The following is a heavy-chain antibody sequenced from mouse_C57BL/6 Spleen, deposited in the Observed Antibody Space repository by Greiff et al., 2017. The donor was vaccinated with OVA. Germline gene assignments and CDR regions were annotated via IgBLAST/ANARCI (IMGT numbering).Heavy chain of an antibody. CDR1: GYTFTSYW. CDR3: RGSYEGYYPFAY. D-gene: IGHD2-3*01. CDR2: IDPSDSYT. Sequence: QVQLKESGAELVRPGTSVKLSCKASGYTFTSYWMHWVKQRPGQGLEWIGVIDPSDSYTNYNQKFKGKATLTVDTSSSTAYMQLSSLTSEDSAVYYCRGSYEGYYPFAYWGQGTVVTVSA. J-gene: IGHJ3*01. V-gene: IGHV1-59*01.